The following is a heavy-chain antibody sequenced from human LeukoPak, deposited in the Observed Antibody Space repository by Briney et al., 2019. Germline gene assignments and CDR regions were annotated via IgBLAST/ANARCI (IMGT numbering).Heavy chain of an antibody. CDR3: ARVPRGLYGSAKFDY. Sequence: SETLSLTCTVSGGSISTYYWNWIRQPPGKGLEWIGYIYYSGSTYYNPSLKSRVTISVDTSKNQFSLKLSSVTAADTAVYYCARVPRGLYGSAKFDYWGQGTLVTVSS. CDR1: GGSISTYY. CDR2: IYYSGST. V-gene: IGHV4-30-4*08. J-gene: IGHJ4*02. D-gene: IGHD3-10*01.